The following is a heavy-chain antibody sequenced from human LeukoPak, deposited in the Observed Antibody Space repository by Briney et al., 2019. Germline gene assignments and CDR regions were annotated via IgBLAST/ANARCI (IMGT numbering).Heavy chain of an antibody. V-gene: IGHV1-2*02. CDR3: ARDTYIVVVPAAMLSTAFDP. CDR2: INPNSGGT. D-gene: IGHD2-2*01. CDR1: GYTFTGYY. J-gene: IGHJ5*02. Sequence: ASVKVSCKASGYTFTGYYVHWVRQAPGQGLEWMGWINPNSGGTNYAQKFQGRVTMTRDTSISTAYMELSRLRSDDTAVYYCARDTYIVVVPAAMLSTAFDPWGQGTLVTVSS.